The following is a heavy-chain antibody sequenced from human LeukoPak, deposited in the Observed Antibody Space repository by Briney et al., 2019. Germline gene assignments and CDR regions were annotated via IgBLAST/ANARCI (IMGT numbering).Heavy chain of an antibody. CDR1: GYTFTSYA. V-gene: IGHV7-4-1*02. D-gene: IGHD5-18*01. CDR3: ARASIQLWPIDAFDI. CDR2: INTNTGNL. Sequence: ASVKVSCKASGYTFTSYAMNWVRQAPGQGLEWMGWINTNTGNLTYAQGFTGRFVFSLDTSVSTAYLQISSLKAEDTAVYYCARASIQLWPIDAFDIWGQGTMVTVSS. J-gene: IGHJ3*02.